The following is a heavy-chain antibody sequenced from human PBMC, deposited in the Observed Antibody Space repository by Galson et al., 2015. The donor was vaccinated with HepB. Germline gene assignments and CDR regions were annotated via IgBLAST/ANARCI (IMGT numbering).Heavy chain of an antibody. V-gene: IGHV3-21*01. Sequence: SLRLSCAASGFTFSSYSMNWVRQAPGKGVEWVSSISSSSSYIYYADSVKGRFTISRDNAKNSLYLQMNSLRAEDTAVYYCARGPTTVAEFDYWGQGTLVTVSS. CDR1: GFTFSSYS. D-gene: IGHD4-23*01. J-gene: IGHJ4*02. CDR3: ARGPTTVAEFDY. CDR2: ISSSSSYI.